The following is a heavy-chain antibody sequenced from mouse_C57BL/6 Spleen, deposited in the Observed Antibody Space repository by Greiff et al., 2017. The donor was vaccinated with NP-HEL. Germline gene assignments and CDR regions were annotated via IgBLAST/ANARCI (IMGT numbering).Heavy chain of an antibody. CDR1: GYTFTSYW. CDR2: IHPNSGST. V-gene: IGHV1-64*01. Sequence: QVQLQQPGAELVKPGASVKLSCKASGYTFTSYWMHWVKQRPGQGLEWIGMIHPNSGSTNYNEKFKSKATLTVDKSSSTAYMQLSSLTSEDSAVSNCASTPDGYSSWFAYWGQGTLVTVSA. CDR3: ASTPDGYSSWFAY. J-gene: IGHJ3*01. D-gene: IGHD2-3*01.